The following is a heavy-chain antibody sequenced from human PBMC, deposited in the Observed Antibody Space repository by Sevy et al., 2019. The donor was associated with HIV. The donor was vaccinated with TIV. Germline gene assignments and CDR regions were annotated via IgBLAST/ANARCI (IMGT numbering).Heavy chain of an antibody. D-gene: IGHD3-22*01. CDR1: GYTFAGYY. CDR3: SRSFYYDTPRGVDY. CDR2: IHPDSGGR. Sequence: ASVKVSCKASGYTFAGYYIHWVRQAPGQGLEWMGWIHPDSGGRKYAQRFQGWVTMTRDTSISTAYMELSRLTSDDTAVYFCSRSFYYDTPRGVDYWGQGTLVTVSS. J-gene: IGHJ4*02. V-gene: IGHV1-2*04.